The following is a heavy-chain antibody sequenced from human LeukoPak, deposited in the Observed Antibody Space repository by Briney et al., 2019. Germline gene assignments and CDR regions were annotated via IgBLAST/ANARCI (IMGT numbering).Heavy chain of an antibody. J-gene: IGHJ5*02. V-gene: IGHV3-23*01. Sequence: GGSLRLSCAASGFTFSSYAMSWVRQAPGKGLEWVSAISGSGGSTYYADSVKGRFTISRDNSKNTLYLQMNSLTAEDTGVYYCANRVAQHDSWGQGTLVTVSS. CDR3: ANRVAQHDS. CDR1: GFTFSSYA. CDR2: ISGSGGST. D-gene: IGHD3-16*01.